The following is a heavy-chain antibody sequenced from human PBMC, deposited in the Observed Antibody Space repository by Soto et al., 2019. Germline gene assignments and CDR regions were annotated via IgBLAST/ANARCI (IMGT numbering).Heavy chain of an antibody. CDR1: GFTFSSYW. CDR2: IKQDGSEK. Sequence: QRLSCVASGFTFSSYWMSWVRQAPGKGLEWVANIKQDGSEKYYVDSVKDRFTISRDNAKNSLYLQMNSLRAEDSAVYYCARVYPGSGWPYHYYGMDVWGQGTTVPVSS. V-gene: IGHV3-7*01. J-gene: IGHJ6*02. CDR3: ARVYPGSGWPYHYYGMDV. D-gene: IGHD6-19*01.